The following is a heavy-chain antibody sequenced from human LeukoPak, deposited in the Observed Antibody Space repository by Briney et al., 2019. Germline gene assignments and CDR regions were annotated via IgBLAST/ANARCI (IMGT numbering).Heavy chain of an antibody. CDR2: INEDGSGK. J-gene: IGHJ4*02. D-gene: IGHD3-16*01. V-gene: IGHV3-7*01. Sequence: GGSLRLSCVASGFTFNRHWMTWVRQAPGKGLEWVANINEDGSGKYYVDSVKGRFTISRDNAENSLYLQMNSLRAEDTAMYYCARHIPRGNNYFDYWGQGTLVTVSS. CDR1: GFTFNRHW. CDR3: ARHIPRGNNYFDY.